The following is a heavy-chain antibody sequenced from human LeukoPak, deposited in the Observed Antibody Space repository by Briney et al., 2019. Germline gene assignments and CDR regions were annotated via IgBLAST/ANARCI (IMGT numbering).Heavy chain of an antibody. CDR3: ARGGRRITMIVVAKGYFDY. J-gene: IGHJ4*02. D-gene: IGHD3-22*01. CDR1: GGSFSGYY. V-gene: IGHV4-34*01. Sequence: SETLSLTCAVYGGSFSGYYWSWIRQPPGKGLERIGEINHSGSTNYNPSLKSRVTISVDTSKNQFSLKLSSVTAADTAVYYCARGGRRITMIVVAKGYFDYWGQGTLVTVSS. CDR2: INHSGST.